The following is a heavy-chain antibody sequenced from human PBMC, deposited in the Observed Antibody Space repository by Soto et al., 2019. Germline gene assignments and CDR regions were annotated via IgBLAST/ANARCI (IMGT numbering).Heavy chain of an antibody. CDR1: GFTFSSYS. D-gene: IGHD6-13*01. CDR2: ISSSSSTI. Sequence: EVQLVESGGGLVQPGGSLRLSCAASGFTFSSYSMNWVRQAPGKGLEWVSYISSSSSTIYYADSVKGRFTISRDNAKNSLYLQMNSQRDEDTAVYYCARVPSYEQLVRGYYYYGMDVWGQGTTVTVSS. CDR3: ARVPSYEQLVRGYYYYGMDV. V-gene: IGHV3-48*02. J-gene: IGHJ6*02.